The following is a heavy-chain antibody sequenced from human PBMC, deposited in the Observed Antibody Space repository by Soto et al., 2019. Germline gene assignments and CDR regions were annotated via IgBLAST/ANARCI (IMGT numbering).Heavy chain of an antibody. J-gene: IGHJ6*03. CDR1: GYPFTSYA. CDR2: INAGNGNT. CDR3: ASGYDFWSGGAYMAV. V-gene: IGHV1-3*01. D-gene: IGHD3-3*01. Sequence: QVQLVQSGAEVKKPGASVKVSCKASGYPFTSYAMHWVRQAPGQRLEWMGWINAGNGNTKYSQKFQGRVTITRDTSASTAYMELSSLRSEDTAVYYCASGYDFWSGGAYMAVWGKGTTVTVSS.